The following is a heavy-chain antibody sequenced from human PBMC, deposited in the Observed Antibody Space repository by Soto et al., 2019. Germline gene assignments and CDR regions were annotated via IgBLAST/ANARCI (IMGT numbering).Heavy chain of an antibody. V-gene: IGHV4-61*01. CDR1: GGSVSSGSYY. CDR2: IYYSGST. Sequence: SETLSLTCTVSGGSVSSGSYYWSWIRQPPGKGLEWIGYIYYSGSTNYNPSLKSRVTISVDTSKNQFSLKLSSVTAADTAVYYCARVKTKYNWKYGPQCFDYWGQGTLVTV. J-gene: IGHJ4*02. D-gene: IGHD1-7*01. CDR3: ARVKTKYNWKYGPQCFDY.